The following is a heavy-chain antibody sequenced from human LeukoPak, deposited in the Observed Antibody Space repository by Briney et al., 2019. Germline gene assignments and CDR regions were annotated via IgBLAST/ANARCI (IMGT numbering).Heavy chain of an antibody. J-gene: IGHJ4*02. CDR3: ARGPDIIAVAGSGAYGY. D-gene: IGHD6-19*01. Sequence: SETLSLTCTVSGGSVSSGSYYWSWIRQPPGKGLEWIGYIYYSGSTNYNPSLKSRVTISVDTSKNQFSLKLSSVTAADTAVYYCARGPDIIAVAGSGAYGYWGQGTLVTVSS. V-gene: IGHV4-61*01. CDR2: IYYSGST. CDR1: GGSVSSGSYY.